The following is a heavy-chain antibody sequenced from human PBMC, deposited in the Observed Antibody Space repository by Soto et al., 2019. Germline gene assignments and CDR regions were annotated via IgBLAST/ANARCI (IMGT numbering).Heavy chain of an antibody. CDR1: GGSINSYW. Sequence: SETLSLPCTVSGGSINSYWWSWIRQPAGKGLEWIGRVYSSGTTDYNSSLNSRATMSVETSKNQFSLKLSSVTAADTAVYYCARDIASYAYGEGYWGQGIQVTVSS. V-gene: IGHV4-4*07. CDR3: ARDIASYAYGEGY. CDR2: VYSSGTT. D-gene: IGHD2-21*01. J-gene: IGHJ4*02.